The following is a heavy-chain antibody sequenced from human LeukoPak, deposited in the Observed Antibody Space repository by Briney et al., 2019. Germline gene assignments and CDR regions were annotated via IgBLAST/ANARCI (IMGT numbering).Heavy chain of an antibody. CDR3: ARGVVAAPQTFDY. D-gene: IGHD2-15*01. V-gene: IGHV4-38-2*02. CDR2: IYHSGST. CDR1: GSSITGGYY. J-gene: IGHJ4*02. Sequence: SETLSLTCTVSGSSITGGYYWVWIRQPPGKGLEWVGSIYHSGSTYYIPSLKSRVTISVDTSKNQFSLKLSSVTAADTAVYYCARGVVAAPQTFDYWGQGTLVTVSS.